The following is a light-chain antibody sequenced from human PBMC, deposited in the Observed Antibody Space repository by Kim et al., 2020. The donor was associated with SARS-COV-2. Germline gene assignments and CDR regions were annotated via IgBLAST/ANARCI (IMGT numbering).Light chain of an antibody. V-gene: IGKV1-12*01. CDR3: QQLNAFPLT. J-gene: IGKJ4*01. Sequence: DIQMTQSPSSVSASVGDRVTITCRANESIGSWLAWYQQKPGEAPSLLIYSTSNLHSGVPSRFSGSGYGTDFTLTVSSLQPEDSAVYYCQQLNAFPLTFGGGTKVDIK. CDR2: STS. CDR1: ESIGSW.